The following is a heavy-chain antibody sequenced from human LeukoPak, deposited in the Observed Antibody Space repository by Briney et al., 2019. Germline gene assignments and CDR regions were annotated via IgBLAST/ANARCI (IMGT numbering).Heavy chain of an antibody. Sequence: GGSLRLSCAASGFTFSSYSMNWVRQAPGKGLEWVSSINSDSSIMYYAESVKGRFTISRDNARNSLYLQMNSLRAEDTAVYYCAKDRCLGSGGSCYSSDRCFDYWGQGTLVTVSS. V-gene: IGHV3-21*01. CDR2: INSDSSIM. J-gene: IGHJ4*02. D-gene: IGHD2-15*01. CDR3: AKDRCLGSGGSCYSSDRCFDY. CDR1: GFTFSSYS.